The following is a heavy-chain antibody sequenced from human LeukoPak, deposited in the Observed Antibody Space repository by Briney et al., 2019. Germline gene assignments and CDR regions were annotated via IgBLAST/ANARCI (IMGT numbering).Heavy chain of an antibody. CDR1: GYTFTGYY. V-gene: IGHV1-2*02. CDR3: ARDLSIAAAGALFDY. D-gene: IGHD6-13*01. J-gene: IGHJ4*02. CDR2: INPNSGGT. Sequence: ASVKVSCKASGYTFTGYYMHWVRQAPGQGLEWMGWINPNSGGTNYAQKLQGRVTIPRDTSISTAYMELSRLRSDDTAVYYCARDLSIAAAGALFDYWGQGTLVTVSS.